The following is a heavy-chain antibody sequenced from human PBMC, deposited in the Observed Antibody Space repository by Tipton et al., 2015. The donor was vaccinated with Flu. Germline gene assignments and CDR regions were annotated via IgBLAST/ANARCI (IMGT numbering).Heavy chain of an antibody. CDR3: TRAGSGRPVGALMGYFDL. D-gene: IGHD1-26*01. CDR2: IRSKAYGGTT. Sequence: SLRLSCTASGFTFGDYAMSWFRQAPGKGLEWVGFIRSKAYGGTTEYAASVKGRFTISRDDSKSIAYLQMNSLKTEDTAVYYCTRAGSGRPVGALMGYFDLWGRGTLVTVSS. CDR1: GFTFGDYA. J-gene: IGHJ2*01. V-gene: IGHV3-49*03.